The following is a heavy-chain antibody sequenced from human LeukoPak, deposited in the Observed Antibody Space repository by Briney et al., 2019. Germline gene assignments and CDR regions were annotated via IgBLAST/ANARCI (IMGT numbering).Heavy chain of an antibody. Sequence: ASVKVSCKASGHTFTSYDINWVRQATGQGLEWMGWMNPNSGNTGYAQKFQGRVTMTRNTSISTAYMELSSLRSEDTAVYYCARGLAEPYRTSGGYWGQGTLVTVSS. CDR2: MNPNSGNT. CDR3: ARGLAEPYRTSGGY. D-gene: IGHD2-15*01. CDR1: GHTFTSYD. V-gene: IGHV1-8*01. J-gene: IGHJ4*02.